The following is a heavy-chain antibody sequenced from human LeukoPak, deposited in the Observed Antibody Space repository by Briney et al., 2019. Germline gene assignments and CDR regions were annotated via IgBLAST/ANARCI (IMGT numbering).Heavy chain of an antibody. CDR3: ARGGYYYGSGSSNFDY. Sequence: ASVKVSCKASGYTFTSYDINWVRQATGQGLEWMGWMNPNSGNTGYAQKFQGRVTMTRNTSISTAYMELSSLRSEDTAVYYCARGGYYYGSGSSNFDYWGQGTLVTVFS. CDR2: MNPNSGNT. V-gene: IGHV1-8*01. CDR1: GYTFTSYD. D-gene: IGHD3-10*01. J-gene: IGHJ4*02.